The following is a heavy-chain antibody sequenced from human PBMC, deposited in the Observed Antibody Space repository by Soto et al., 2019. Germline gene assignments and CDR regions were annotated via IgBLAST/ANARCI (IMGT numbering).Heavy chain of an antibody. CDR2: ISGSGGST. CDR3: ASHIVVVTAIRNAFDI. V-gene: IGHV3-23*01. Sequence: GGSLRLSCAASGFTFSSYAMSWVRQAPGKGLEWVSAISGSGGSTYYADSVKGRFTISRDNSKNTLYLQMNSLRAEDTAVYYCASHIVVVTAIRNAFDIWGQGTMVTVSS. J-gene: IGHJ3*02. CDR1: GFTFSSYA. D-gene: IGHD2-21*02.